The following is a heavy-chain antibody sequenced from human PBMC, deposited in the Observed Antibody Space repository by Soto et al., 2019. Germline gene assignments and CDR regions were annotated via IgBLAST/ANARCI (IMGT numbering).Heavy chain of an antibody. J-gene: IGHJ5*02. Sequence: ASVKVSCKASGYTFTSYAMHWVRQAPGQRLEWMGWINAGNGNTKYSQKFQGRVTITRDTSASTAYMELSSLRSEDTAVYYCARDTNGPSSYNWFDPWGQGNLVTVSS. CDR1: GYTFTSYA. CDR2: INAGNGNT. V-gene: IGHV1-3*01. CDR3: ARDTNGPSSYNWFDP. D-gene: IGHD2-8*01.